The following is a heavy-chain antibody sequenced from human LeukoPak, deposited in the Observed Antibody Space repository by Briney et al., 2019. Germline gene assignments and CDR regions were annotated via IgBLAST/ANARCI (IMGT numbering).Heavy chain of an antibody. Sequence: GGSLRLSCAASGFTFSSYWMHWVRQAPGKGLVWVSRINSDGSSTSYADSVKGRFTISRDNAKNTLYLQMNSLRAEDTAVYYCARDHNYEYCSSTSCFFYYYYYYMDVWGKGTTVTVSS. D-gene: IGHD2-2*01. V-gene: IGHV3-74*01. CDR2: INSDGSST. CDR1: GFTFSSYW. CDR3: ARDHNYEYCSSTSCFFYYYYYYMDV. J-gene: IGHJ6*03.